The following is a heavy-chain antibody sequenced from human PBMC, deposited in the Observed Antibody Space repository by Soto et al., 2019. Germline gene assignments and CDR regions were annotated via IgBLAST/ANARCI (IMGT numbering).Heavy chain of an antibody. Sequence: QVQLVESGGGVVQPGRSLRLSCAASGFTFSSYGMHWVRQAPGKGLEWVAVIWYDGSNKYYAESVKGRFTISRDNSKYTLYLQMNSLRAEDTAVYYCARDSHVGRGWQLTADYWGQGTLVTVSS. CDR1: GFTFSSYG. CDR3: ARDSHVGRGWQLTADY. D-gene: IGHD6-19*01. J-gene: IGHJ4*02. V-gene: IGHV3-33*01. CDR2: IWYDGSNK.